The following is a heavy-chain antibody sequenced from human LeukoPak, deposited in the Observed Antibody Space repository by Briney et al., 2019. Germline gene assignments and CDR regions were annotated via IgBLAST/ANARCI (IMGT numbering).Heavy chain of an antibody. D-gene: IGHD2-15*01. CDR2: ISGSGGNT. CDR1: GFTFSSYA. V-gene: IGHV3-23*01. J-gene: IGHJ4*02. Sequence: GGSLRLSCAASGFTFSSYAMSWVRQAPGKGLEWVSAISGSGGNTYYADSVKGRFTISRDNSKNTLYLQINSLRAEDTAVYYCAKGGGPYCSGGSCYADYWGQGTLVTVSS. CDR3: AKGGGPYCSGGSCYADY.